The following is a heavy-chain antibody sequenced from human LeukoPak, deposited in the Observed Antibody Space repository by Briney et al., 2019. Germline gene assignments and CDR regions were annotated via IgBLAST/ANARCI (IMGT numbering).Heavy chain of an antibody. V-gene: IGHV1-2*02. Sequence: GASVKVSCKASGYTFTGYYMHWVRQAPGQGLEWMGWINPNSGGTNYAQKFQGRVTMTRDTSISTAYMELSRLRSDDTAVYYCARGSSWYLLNPNLDYWGQGTLVTVSS. CDR3: ARGSSWYLLNPNLDY. D-gene: IGHD6-13*01. CDR1: GYTFTGYY. J-gene: IGHJ4*02. CDR2: INPNSGGT.